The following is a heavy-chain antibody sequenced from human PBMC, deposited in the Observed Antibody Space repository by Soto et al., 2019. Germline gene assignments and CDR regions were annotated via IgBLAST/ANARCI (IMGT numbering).Heavy chain of an antibody. CDR2: LSSDGFGA. Sequence: PGGSLRLSCAASAFTFSSYAMAWVRQAPGRGLEWVSRLSSDGFGAAYADSVKGRFFISRDIAGNTLFLQMNSLRADDTAVYYCARDLGGPDYWGRGTSVTVSS. J-gene: IGHJ4*02. CDR3: ARDLGGPDY. D-gene: IGHD3-16*01. CDR1: AFTFSSYA. V-gene: IGHV3-74*03.